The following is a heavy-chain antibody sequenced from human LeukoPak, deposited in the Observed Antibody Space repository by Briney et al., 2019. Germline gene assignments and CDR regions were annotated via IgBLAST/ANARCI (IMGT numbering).Heavy chain of an antibody. D-gene: IGHD1-20*01. V-gene: IGHV1-18*01. Sequence: ASVKVSCKASGYTFTSHGISWVRQAPGQGLEWMTWISPYNGNTNYAQNFQGRVTMTIDTSTSTAYMELRSLRSGDTAVYYCARDVTGIARWYFDYWGQGTLVTVSS. CDR1: GYTFTSHG. J-gene: IGHJ4*02. CDR3: ARDVTGIARWYFDY. CDR2: ISPYNGNT.